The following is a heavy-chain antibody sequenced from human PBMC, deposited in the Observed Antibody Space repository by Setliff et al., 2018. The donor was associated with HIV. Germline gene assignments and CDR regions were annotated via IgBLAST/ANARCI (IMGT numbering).Heavy chain of an antibody. CDR2: VDPEDGET. Sequence: ASVKVSCKASGYTFTSYYMHWVQQAPGKGLEWMGRVDPEDGETIYAEKFQGRVTITADTSTDTAYMEMRSLRSDDTAVYYCARVPFRSAWFSGGHDAFDIWGQGTMVTVSS. D-gene: IGHD6-19*01. J-gene: IGHJ3*02. V-gene: IGHV1-69-2*01. CDR3: ARVPFRSAWFSGGHDAFDI. CDR1: GYTFTSYY.